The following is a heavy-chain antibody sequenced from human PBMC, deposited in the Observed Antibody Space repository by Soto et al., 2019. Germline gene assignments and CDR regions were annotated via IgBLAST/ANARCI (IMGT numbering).Heavy chain of an antibody. CDR3: ATRRDGSGSLDQ. CDR2: SYHSGST. V-gene: IGHV4-4*02. Sequence: SETLSLTCAVSGGSISSSNWWNWIRQPPGKGLEWIGESYHSGSTNYNPSLKSRGTISVEKSKNQFSLKLSSVTAADTAVYFCATRRDGSGSLDQWGQGTLVTVSS. J-gene: IGHJ4*02. CDR1: GGSISSSNW. D-gene: IGHD3-10*01.